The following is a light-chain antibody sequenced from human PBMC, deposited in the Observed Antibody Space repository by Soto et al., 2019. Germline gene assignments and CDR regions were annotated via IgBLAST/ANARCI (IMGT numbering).Light chain of an antibody. CDR1: SSDVGGYNY. CDR2: DVS. CDR3: SSYTTSNTRQIV. Sequence: QSVLTQPASVSGSPGQSITISCTGTSSDVGGYNYVSWYQHHPGKAPKLMIFDVSNRPSGVSNRFSGSKSGNTASLTISGLQPEDEADYYCSSYTTSNTRQIVXGTGTRSPS. V-gene: IGLV2-14*03. J-gene: IGLJ1*01.